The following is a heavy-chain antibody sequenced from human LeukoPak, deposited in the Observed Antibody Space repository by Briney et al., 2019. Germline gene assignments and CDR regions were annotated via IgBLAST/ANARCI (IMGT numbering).Heavy chain of an antibody. Sequence: ASVKVSCKASGYTFTSYGISWVRQAPGQGLEWMGWISAYNGNTNYAQKLQGRVTMTTDTSTSTAYMELRSLRSDDTAVYYCAGSIAEAGTWYYGMDVWGQGTTVTVSS. CDR3: AGSIAEAGTWYYGMDV. CDR1: GYTFTSYG. CDR2: ISAYNGNT. J-gene: IGHJ6*02. D-gene: IGHD6-19*01. V-gene: IGHV1-18*01.